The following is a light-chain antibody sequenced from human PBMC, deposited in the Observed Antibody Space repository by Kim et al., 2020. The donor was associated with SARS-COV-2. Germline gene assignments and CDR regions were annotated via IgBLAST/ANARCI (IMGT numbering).Light chain of an antibody. V-gene: IGKV3-20*01. J-gene: IGKJ1*01. CDR2: GAS. Sequence: TLSLSPGEIATLSCRASQSVSSYLAWYQQKPGQAPRLLIYGASSRATGIPDRFSGSGSGTDFTLTINRLEPEDFAVYYCQQYGSSFGQGTKVDIK. CDR3: QQYGSS. CDR1: QSVSSY.